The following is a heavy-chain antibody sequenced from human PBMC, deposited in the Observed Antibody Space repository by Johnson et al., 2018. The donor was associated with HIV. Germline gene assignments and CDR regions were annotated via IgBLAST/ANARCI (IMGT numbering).Heavy chain of an antibody. CDR1: GFIVSNNY. V-gene: IGHV3-53*01. CDR2: IYNGTT. Sequence: VQLVESGGGLIQAGGSLRLSCAASGFIVSNNYMSWVRQAPGKGLEWVSLIYNGTTFYADSVKGRFTISRDNSKNTLYLQMNSLRAEDTAVYYGTRDSTEAFDIWGQGTMVTVSS. J-gene: IGHJ3*02. CDR3: TRDSTEAFDI. D-gene: IGHD1-14*01.